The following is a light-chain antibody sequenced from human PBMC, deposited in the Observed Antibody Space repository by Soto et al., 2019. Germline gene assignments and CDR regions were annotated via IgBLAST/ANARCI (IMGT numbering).Light chain of an antibody. J-gene: IGLJ1*01. CDR2: EVS. V-gene: IGLV2-14*01. CDR1: SSDVGGYNY. Sequence: QSALTQPASVSGSPGQSITISCTGTSSDVGGYNYVSWYQQHPGKAPILIIYEVSNRPSGVSHRFSDSKSGNTASLTISGLQAEDEADYYCNSYTSKSTGVFGTGTKLTVL. CDR3: NSYTSKSTGV.